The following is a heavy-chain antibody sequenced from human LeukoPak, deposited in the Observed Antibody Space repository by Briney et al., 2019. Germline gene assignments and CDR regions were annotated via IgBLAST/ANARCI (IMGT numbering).Heavy chain of an antibody. CDR2: IYYSGST. V-gene: IGHV4-39*01. CDR3: ARSAGSYSILWDFDY. CDR1: GGSISSSSYY. Sequence: PSETLSLTCTVSGGSISSSSYYWGWIRQPPGKGLEWIGSIYYSGSTYYNPSLKSRVTISVDTSKNQFSLKLSSVTAADTAVYYCARSAGSYSILWDFDYWGQGTLVTVSS. J-gene: IGHJ4*02. D-gene: IGHD3-10*01.